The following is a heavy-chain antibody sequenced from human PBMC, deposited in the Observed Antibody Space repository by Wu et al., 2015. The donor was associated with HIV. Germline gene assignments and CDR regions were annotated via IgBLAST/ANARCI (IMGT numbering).Heavy chain of an antibody. J-gene: IGHJ4*02. D-gene: IGHD3-22*01. CDR3: ARERVDYDSGGYRAHRGYYFDY. CDR1: GKTFNTYH. V-gene: IGHV1-46*02. CDR2: INPRTDST. Sequence: QVQLVQSGAEVKKPGASVKLSCKTSGKTFNTYHMQWVRQAPGQGPEWMGVINPRTDSTTYAQPFEGRLTIARDTSKNTVYMELSSLKSEDTARYYCARERVDYDSGGYRAHRGYYFDYWGQGTLVIVSS.